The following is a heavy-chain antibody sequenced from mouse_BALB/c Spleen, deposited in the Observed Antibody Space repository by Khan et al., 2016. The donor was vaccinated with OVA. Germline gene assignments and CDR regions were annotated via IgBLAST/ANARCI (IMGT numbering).Heavy chain of an antibody. Sequence: VQLQESGPGLVAPSQSLSITCTVSGFSLTSYGVHWVRQPPGKGLEWLGVIWTGGSTTYNSALMSRLSICKDNSKSQVFLKMNSLQTDDTDMYYCDRYYSNYGWYFDDWGAGTTVTVSS. CDR3: DRYYSNYGWYFDD. CDR1: GFSLTSYG. J-gene: IGHJ1*01. CDR2: IWTGGST. D-gene: IGHD2-5*01. V-gene: IGHV2-9*02.